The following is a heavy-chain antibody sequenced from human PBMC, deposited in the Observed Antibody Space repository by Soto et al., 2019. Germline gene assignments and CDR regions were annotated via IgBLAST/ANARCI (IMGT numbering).Heavy chain of an antibody. J-gene: IGHJ6*02. Sequence: QVQLVESGGGVVQPGRSLRLSCEASGFTFNTSGMHWVRQAPDKRLEWVAVISYDGNTQYYGDSVKGRFTISRDNAKSTLYLQTDCLNTEDTSVYYCATKAWVTDSAYYGMDVWGQGTTVTVSS. CDR1: GFTFNTSG. CDR3: ATKAWVTDSAYYGMDV. V-gene: IGHV3-30*03. D-gene: IGHD2-21*02. CDR2: ISYDGNTQ.